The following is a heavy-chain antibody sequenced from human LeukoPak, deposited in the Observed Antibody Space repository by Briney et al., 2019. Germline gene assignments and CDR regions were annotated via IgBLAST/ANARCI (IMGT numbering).Heavy chain of an antibody. V-gene: IGHV3-30*02. CDR3: AKERDIVVVPAAQPFDP. CDR2: IRYDGSNK. Sequence: PGGSLRLSCAASGFTFSSYGMHWVRQAPGKGLEWVAFIRYDGSNKYYADSVKGRFTISRDNSKNTLYLQMNSLRAEDTAMYYCAKERDIVVVPAAQPFDPWGQGTLVTVSS. D-gene: IGHD2-2*01. CDR1: GFTFSSYG. J-gene: IGHJ5*02.